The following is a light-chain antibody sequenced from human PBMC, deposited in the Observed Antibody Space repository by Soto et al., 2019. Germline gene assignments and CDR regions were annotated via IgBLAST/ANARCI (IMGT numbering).Light chain of an antibody. CDR1: QGIRNY. Sequence: DIQLTQSPSFLSASVGDRVTITCRASQGIRNYLAWYQQKPGKAPKLLIYSASTLQSGVPSRFSGGFSGTEFTLTISSLQPEDFATYYCQQLYRYPITFGQGTRLEIK. CDR2: SAS. V-gene: IGKV1-9*01. CDR3: QQLYRYPIT. J-gene: IGKJ5*01.